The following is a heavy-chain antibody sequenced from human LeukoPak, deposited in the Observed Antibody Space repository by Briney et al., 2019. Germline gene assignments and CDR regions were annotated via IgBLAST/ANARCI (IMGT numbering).Heavy chain of an antibody. V-gene: IGHV3-30-3*01. J-gene: IGHJ3*02. CDR3: AKDPSGGYYYDSSGYKYHDAFDI. CDR1: GFTLSSYA. D-gene: IGHD3-22*01. CDR2: ISYDGSNK. Sequence: GRSLRLSCAASGFTLSSYAMHWVRQAPGKGLEWVAVISYDGSNKYYADSVKGRFTISRDNSKSTLYLQMNSLRAEDTAVYYCAKDPSGGYYYDSSGYKYHDAFDIWGQGTMVTVSS.